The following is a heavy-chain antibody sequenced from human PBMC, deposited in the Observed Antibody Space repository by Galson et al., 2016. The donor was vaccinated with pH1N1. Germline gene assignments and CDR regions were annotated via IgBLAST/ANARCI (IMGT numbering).Heavy chain of an antibody. CDR3: ARVQVSAFFSMDH. Sequence: SLRLSCAGSGFNFSNHWMAWVRQAPGKGLEWVAHVNEEGIEENYNDSVTGRFIITRDNAKKSVFLQMYSLRGDDTAVYYCARVQVSAFFSMDHWGQGALVTVSS. V-gene: IGHV3-7*03. CDR1: GFNFSNHW. CDR2: VNEEGIEE. D-gene: IGHD2-8*01. J-gene: IGHJ4*02.